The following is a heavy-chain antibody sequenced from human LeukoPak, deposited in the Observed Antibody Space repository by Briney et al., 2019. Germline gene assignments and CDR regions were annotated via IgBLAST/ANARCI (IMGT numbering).Heavy chain of an antibody. CDR3: ARDLYFYDK. Sequence: GGSLRLSCAASGFNFNSYEMNWVRQAPGKGLEWVSYISTSGSTTYYADSVRGRLTISRDNAESSLYLQMKSLRAEDTAVYYCARDLYFYDKWGQGTLVTVSS. CDR2: ISTSGSTT. J-gene: IGHJ4*02. D-gene: IGHD3-22*01. CDR1: GFNFNSYE. V-gene: IGHV3-48*03.